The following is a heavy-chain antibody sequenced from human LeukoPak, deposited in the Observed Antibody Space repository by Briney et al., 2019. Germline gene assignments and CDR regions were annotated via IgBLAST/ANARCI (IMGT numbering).Heavy chain of an antibody. CDR3: ARDLLEPPYYYYYMDV. CDR1: GFSFSTYS. V-gene: IGHV3-21*06. Sequence: GGSLRLSCAASGFSFSTYSMTWVRQAPGKGLEWVSCISSSSSYTYYADSVQGRFTISRDNAENSLILQMNSLRAEDTAVYYCARDLLEPPYYYYYMDVWGKGTTVTVSS. CDR2: ISSSSSYT. D-gene: IGHD1-14*01. J-gene: IGHJ6*03.